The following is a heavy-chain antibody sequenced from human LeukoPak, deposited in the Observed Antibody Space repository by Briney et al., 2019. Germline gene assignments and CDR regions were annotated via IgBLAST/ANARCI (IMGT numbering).Heavy chain of an antibody. CDR3: ARGTMIWWY. D-gene: IGHD3-22*01. J-gene: IGHJ4*02. V-gene: IGHV3-48*01. CDR2: ISSSSSNI. CDR1: GFMFSAYA. Sequence: GGSLRLSCAASGFMFSAYAMNWVRQAPGKGLEWISYISSSSSNIYYADSVKGRFTISRDNAKNSLYLQMNSLRAEDTAVYYCARGTMIWWYWGQGTLVTVSS.